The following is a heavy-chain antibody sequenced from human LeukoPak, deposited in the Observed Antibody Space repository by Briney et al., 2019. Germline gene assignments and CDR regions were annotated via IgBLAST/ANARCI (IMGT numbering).Heavy chain of an antibody. J-gene: IGHJ4*02. V-gene: IGHV4-59*11. CDR3: ARGSLWLRSFDY. CDR1: GISINSHY. D-gene: IGHD5-12*01. CDR2: IYGSGRT. Sequence: SETLSLTCTVSGISINSHYLNWIRQPPGKGLEWIGHIYGSGRTNYNPSLKSRVTISVDTSKNQFSLKLSSVTAADTAVYYCARGSLWLRSFDYWGQGTLVTVSS.